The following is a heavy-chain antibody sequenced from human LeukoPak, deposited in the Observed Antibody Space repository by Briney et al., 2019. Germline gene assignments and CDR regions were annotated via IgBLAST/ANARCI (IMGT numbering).Heavy chain of an antibody. J-gene: IGHJ4*02. D-gene: IGHD3-10*01. CDR3: AKNPFMGYGSDYFDD. CDR1: GFTFSNYW. Sequence: PGGSLRLSCAASGFTFSNYWMSWVRQVPGKGLEWVASIKQDGSDKYYVDSVKGRFTISRDNAKNSLYLQMNSLRAEDTAVYYCAKNPFMGYGSDYFDDWGQGTLVTVSS. CDR2: IKQDGSDK. V-gene: IGHV3-7*05.